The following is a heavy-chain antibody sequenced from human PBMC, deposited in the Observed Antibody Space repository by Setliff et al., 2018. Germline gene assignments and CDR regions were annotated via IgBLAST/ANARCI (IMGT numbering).Heavy chain of an antibody. D-gene: IGHD6-19*01. J-gene: IGHJ4*02. CDR2: IYPGDSDF. CDR3: ARRTGFAVAGFDH. CDR1: GYSFSRHW. V-gene: IGHV5-51*01. Sequence: GESLKISCKGSGYSFSRHWIGWVRQVPGKGLEWIGIIYPGDSDFRYSPSFQGQVTISADKSINTAYLQWSNLKASDTAIYYCARRTGFAVAGFDHWGQGTLVTAPQ.